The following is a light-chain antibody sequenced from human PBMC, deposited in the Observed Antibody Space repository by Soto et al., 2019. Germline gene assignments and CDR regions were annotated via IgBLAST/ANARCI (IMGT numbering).Light chain of an antibody. Sequence: ETVMPQSPATLSVSPGERATLSSIPRQSVGSNLAWYQQKPGQAPRLLIYGTSTRATGIPARFSGSGSGTEFTLTISSVQSEDFAVYYCQQHNNWPPITFGQGTRLEIK. CDR1: QSVGSN. CDR2: GTS. CDR3: QQHNNWPPIT. J-gene: IGKJ5*01. V-gene: IGKV3-15*01.